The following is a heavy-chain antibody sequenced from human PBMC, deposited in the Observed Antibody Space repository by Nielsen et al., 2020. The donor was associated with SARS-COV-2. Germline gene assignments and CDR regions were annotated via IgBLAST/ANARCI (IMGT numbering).Heavy chain of an antibody. CDR2: ISWNSGSI. CDR3: AKAGEFGSEFYGMDV. CDR1: GFTFDDYA. V-gene: IGHV3-9*01. J-gene: IGHJ6*02. D-gene: IGHD3-10*01. Sequence: GGSLRLSCAASGFTFDDYAMHWVRQAPGKGLEWVSGISWNSGSIGYADSVKGRFTISRDNAKNSLYLQMNSLRAEDTALYYCAKAGEFGSEFYGMDVWGQGTTVTVSS.